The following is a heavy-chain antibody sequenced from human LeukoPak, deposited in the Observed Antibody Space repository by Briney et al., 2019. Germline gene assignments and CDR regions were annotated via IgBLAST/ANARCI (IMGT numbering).Heavy chain of an antibody. V-gene: IGHV7-4-1*02. D-gene: IGHD5-24*01. Sequence: ASVKVSCKASGYTFTSYAMNWVRQAPGQGLEWMGWINTNTGNPTYAQGFTGRFVFSLDTSVSTAYLQISSLKAEDTAVYYCARSEVEMATIDYYYYGMDVWGQGTTVTVSS. CDR3: ARSEVEMATIDYYYYGMDV. CDR2: INTNTGNP. J-gene: IGHJ6*02. CDR1: GYTFTSYA.